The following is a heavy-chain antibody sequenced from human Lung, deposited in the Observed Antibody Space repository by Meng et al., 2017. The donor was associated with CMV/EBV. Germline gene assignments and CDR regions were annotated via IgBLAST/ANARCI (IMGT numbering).Heavy chain of an antibody. CDR2: ISAYNGNT. CDR1: GYTFISYG. D-gene: IGHD4-17*01. Sequence: QVQLVQSGAAVKKPGASVKVSWKASGYTFISYGISWVGQAPGQGLEWMGWISAYNGNTNYAQKLQGRVTMTTDTSTSTAYMELRSLRSDDTAVYYCARDWLSGDYLWGWFDPWGQGTLVTVSS. CDR3: ARDWLSGDYLWGWFDP. J-gene: IGHJ5*02. V-gene: IGHV1-18*01.